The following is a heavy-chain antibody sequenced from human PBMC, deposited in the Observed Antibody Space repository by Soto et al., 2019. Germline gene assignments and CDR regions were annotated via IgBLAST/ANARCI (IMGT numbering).Heavy chain of an antibody. J-gene: IGHJ6*03. Sequence: ASVKVSCKASGYTFTSYAIHWVRQAPGQRLEWMGWINAGNGNTKYSQKFQGRVTITRDTSASTAYMELSSLRSEDTAVYYCARDLFGVVPYYMDVWGKGTTVTVSS. CDR3: ARDLFGVVPYYMDV. CDR2: INAGNGNT. V-gene: IGHV1-3*01. CDR1: GYTFTSYA. D-gene: IGHD3-3*01.